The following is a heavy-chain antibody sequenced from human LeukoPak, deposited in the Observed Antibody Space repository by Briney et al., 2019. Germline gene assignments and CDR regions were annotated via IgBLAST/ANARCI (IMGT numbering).Heavy chain of an antibody. CDR1: GFTFSSYG. CDR2: ISHDGSNK. D-gene: IGHD3-22*01. J-gene: IGHJ4*02. V-gene: IGHV3-30*18. CDR3: AKVGGTYYYDSGLGRGYFDY. Sequence: PGRSLRLSCAASGFTFSSYGMHWVRQAPGKGLEWVAVISHDGSNKYYADSVKGRFTISRDNSKNTLYLQMNSLRAEDTAVYYCAKVGGTYYYDSGLGRGYFDYWGQGTLVTVSS.